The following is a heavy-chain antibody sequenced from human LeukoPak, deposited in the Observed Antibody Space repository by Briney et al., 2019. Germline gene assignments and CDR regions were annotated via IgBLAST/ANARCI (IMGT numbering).Heavy chain of an antibody. V-gene: IGHV3-23*01. CDR1: GFTFSTHW. CDR3: AKDLKAAAL. D-gene: IGHD6-13*01. CDR2: ISGSGGST. Sequence: GGSLRLSCVASGFTFSTHWMSWVRQVPGKGLEWVSAISGSGGSTYYADSVKGRFTISRDNSKNTLYLQMNSLRAEDTAVYYCAKDLKAAALWGQGTLVTVSS. J-gene: IGHJ4*02.